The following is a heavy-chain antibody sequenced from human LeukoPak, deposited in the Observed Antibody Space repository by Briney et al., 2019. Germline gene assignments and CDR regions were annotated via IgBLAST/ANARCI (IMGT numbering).Heavy chain of an antibody. Sequence: GGSLRLSCAASGFTFSSYSMNWVRQAPGKGLGWVSNISSSSSTIYYADAVKGRFTISRDNAKNSLYLQMNSLRAEDTAVYYCARAGKAVAGSFDYWGQGTLVTVSS. CDR3: ARAGKAVAGSFDY. CDR2: ISSSSSTI. V-gene: IGHV3-48*04. D-gene: IGHD6-19*01. CDR1: GFTFSSYS. J-gene: IGHJ4*02.